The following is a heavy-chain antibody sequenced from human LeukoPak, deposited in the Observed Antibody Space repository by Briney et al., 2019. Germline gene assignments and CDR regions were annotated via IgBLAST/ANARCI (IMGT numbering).Heavy chain of an antibody. V-gene: IGHV1-18*01. Sequence: GASVKASSKTSAYTSSSYGITWVRQAPGQGLEWMGWISSYGHTKLARNRQARLTETIDTSTTTAYMELRSVSADDTAVYFCARETASGYLGFDFWGQGTLVTVSS. J-gene: IGHJ4*02. CDR1: AYTSSSYG. D-gene: IGHD3-3*01. CDR3: ARETASGYLGFDF. CDR2: ISSYGHT.